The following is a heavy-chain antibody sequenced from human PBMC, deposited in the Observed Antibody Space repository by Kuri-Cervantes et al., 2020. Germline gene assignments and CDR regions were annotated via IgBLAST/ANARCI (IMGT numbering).Heavy chain of an antibody. V-gene: IGHV3-7*01. D-gene: IGHD4-17*01. J-gene: IGHJ6*02. Sequence: GGSLRLSCAASGFTFSSYWMSWVRQAPGKGLEWVANIKQDGSEKYYVDSVKGRFTISRDNAKNSLYLQMNSLRAEDTAVYYCARVFNDYGDYVWETYYYYGMDVWGQGTTVTVSS. CDR2: IKQDGSEK. CDR1: GFTFSSYW. CDR3: ARVFNDYGDYVWETYYYYGMDV.